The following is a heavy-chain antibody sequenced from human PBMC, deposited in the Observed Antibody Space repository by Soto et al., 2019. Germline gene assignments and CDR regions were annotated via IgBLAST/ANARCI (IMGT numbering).Heavy chain of an antibody. D-gene: IGHD3-10*01. CDR3: ASGDRGAFDL. V-gene: IGHV3-74*01. CDR1: GFTFSYYW. CDR2: IHSDGSST. J-gene: IGHJ3*01. Sequence: EVQLVESGGGLVRPGGSLRLSCAASGFTFSYYWMHWVRQAPGKGLVWVSRIHSDGSSTTYADFVKGRFIISRANARNTVDLQMNSVRVEDTAVYYCASGDRGAFDLWGQGTVVTVSS.